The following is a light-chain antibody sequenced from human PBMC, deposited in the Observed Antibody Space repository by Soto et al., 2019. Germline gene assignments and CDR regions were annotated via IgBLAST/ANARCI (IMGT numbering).Light chain of an antibody. J-gene: IGLJ3*02. Sequence: SALTQPASVSGSPGQSITISCTGTRSDIGAYNYVSWYQQQPGKAPKLMIYEVSNRPSGVSDRFSGSKSGNTASLTFSGLQAEDEADYYCSSLTTSNTLVFGGGTKLTVL. V-gene: IGLV2-14*01. CDR2: EVS. CDR3: SSLTTSNTLV. CDR1: RSDIGAYNY.